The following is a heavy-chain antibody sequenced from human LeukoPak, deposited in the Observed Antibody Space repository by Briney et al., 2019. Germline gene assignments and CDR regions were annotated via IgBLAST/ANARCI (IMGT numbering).Heavy chain of an antibody. Sequence: PGGSLRLSCTVSGFTFSDWYMSWIRQAPGKGLEWVSYISGSSSYTDYADSVKGRFTTSRDNAKNSLYLQMNSLRAEDAAVYYCARGHYGLDVWGQGTTVTVSS. J-gene: IGHJ6*02. CDR3: ARGHYGLDV. CDR2: ISGSSSYT. CDR1: GFTFSDWY. V-gene: IGHV3-11*05.